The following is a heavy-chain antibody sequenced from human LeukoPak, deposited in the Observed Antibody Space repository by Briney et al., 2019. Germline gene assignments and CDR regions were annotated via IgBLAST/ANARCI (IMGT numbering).Heavy chain of an antibody. CDR3: ARLYYYDDPVAFVDI. CDR1: GDTVSSNSGT. CDR2: TYYRSQWYY. V-gene: IGHV6-1*01. D-gene: IGHD3-22*01. J-gene: IGHJ3*02. Sequence: SQTLSLTCAISGDTVSSNSGTWNWIRQSPSRGLEWLGRTYYRSQWYYNYAVSVKSRITINPDTSKNQISLHLNSVTPEDTAVYYCARLYYYDDPVAFVDIWGQGTMVTVSS.